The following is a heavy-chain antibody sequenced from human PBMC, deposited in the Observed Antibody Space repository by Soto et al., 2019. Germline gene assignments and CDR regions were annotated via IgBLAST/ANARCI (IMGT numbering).Heavy chain of an antibody. V-gene: IGHV3-23*01. D-gene: IGHD2-2*01. Sequence: LRLSCAASGFTFSIYAMKWVRQAPGKGLEWVSLIGESGTPTYYADSVKGRFTISRDNSGNTLFLEVYSLRAEDTAVYYCARYIPGVRYYGMDVWGQGTTVTAP. CDR3: ARYIPGVRYYGMDV. CDR2: IGESGTPT. J-gene: IGHJ6*02. CDR1: GFTFSIYA.